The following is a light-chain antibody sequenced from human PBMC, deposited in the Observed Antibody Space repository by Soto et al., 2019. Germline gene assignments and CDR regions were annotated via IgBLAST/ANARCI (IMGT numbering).Light chain of an antibody. CDR3: QQYGSSGLT. J-gene: IGKJ4*01. V-gene: IGKV3-11*01. CDR2: DAS. CDR1: QSVSSY. Sequence: EIVLTQSPATLYLSPGERATLSCRASQSVSSYLAWYQQKPGQAPRLLIYDASNRAAGIPARFSGSGSGTDFTLTISILEPEDFAVYYCQQYGSSGLTFGGGTKVDIK.